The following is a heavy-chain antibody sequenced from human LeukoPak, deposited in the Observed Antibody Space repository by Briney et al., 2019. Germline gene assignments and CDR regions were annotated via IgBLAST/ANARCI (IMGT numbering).Heavy chain of an antibody. CDR1: GFTFSSYA. Sequence: GRSLRLSCAASGFTFSSYAMHWVRQAPGKGLEWVAVISYDGSNKYYADSVKGRFTISRDNSKNTLYLQMNSLRAEDTAVYYCARLVRGIYDYFDYWGQGTLVTVSS. CDR3: ARLVRGIYDYFDY. V-gene: IGHV3-30*04. J-gene: IGHJ4*02. CDR2: ISYDGSNK. D-gene: IGHD3-10*01.